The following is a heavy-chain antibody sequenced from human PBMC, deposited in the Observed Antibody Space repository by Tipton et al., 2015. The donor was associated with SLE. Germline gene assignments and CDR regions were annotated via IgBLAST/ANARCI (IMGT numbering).Heavy chain of an antibody. CDR1: GFTFDDYA. J-gene: IGHJ4*02. CDR3: AITDVDTAMSEGY. V-gene: IGHV3-9*01. CDR2: ISWNSGSI. D-gene: IGHD5-18*01. Sequence: SLRLSCAASGFTFDDYAMHWVRQAPGKGLEWVSGISWNSGSIGYADSVKGRFTISRDNAKNSLYLQMNSLRAEDTALYYCAITDVDTAMSEGYWGQGTLVTVAS.